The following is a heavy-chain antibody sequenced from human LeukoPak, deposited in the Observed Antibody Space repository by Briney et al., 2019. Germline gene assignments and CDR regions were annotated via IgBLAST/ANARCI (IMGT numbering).Heavy chain of an antibody. CDR1: GGTFSSYA. D-gene: IGHD4-17*01. Sequence: SVKVSCKASGGTFSSYAISWVRQAPGQGLDWMGGIIPIFGTATYAKKFQGRVTITAEESTSTAYMELSSLRSEDTAVYYCARMGNYGDHIDYWGQGTLVTVSS. V-gene: IGHV1-69*13. CDR2: IIPIFGTA. CDR3: ARMGNYGDHIDY. J-gene: IGHJ4*02.